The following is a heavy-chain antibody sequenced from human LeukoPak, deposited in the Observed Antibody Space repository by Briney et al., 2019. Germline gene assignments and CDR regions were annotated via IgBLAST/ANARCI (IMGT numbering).Heavy chain of an antibody. CDR1: GGSISSGDYY. J-gene: IGHJ5*02. CDR3: ARELVPAASNWFDP. Sequence: SETLSLTCTVSGGSISSGDYYWSWIRQPPGKGLEWIGYIYYSGSTYYNPSLKSRVTISVDTSKNQFSLKLSSVTAADTAVYYCARELVPAASNWFDPWGQGTLVTVSS. D-gene: IGHD2-2*01. V-gene: IGHV4-30-4*08. CDR2: IYYSGST.